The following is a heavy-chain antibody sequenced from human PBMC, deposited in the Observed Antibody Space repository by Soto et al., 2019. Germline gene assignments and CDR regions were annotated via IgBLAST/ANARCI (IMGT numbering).Heavy chain of an antibody. D-gene: IGHD6-19*01. V-gene: IGHV1-69*04. Sequence: MNPNSGIANYAQKFQGRVTITADKSTSTAYMELSSLRSEDTAVYYCARVRDSSGWYDYWGQGTLVTVSS. J-gene: IGHJ4*02. CDR2: MNPNSGIA. CDR3: ARVRDSSGWYDY.